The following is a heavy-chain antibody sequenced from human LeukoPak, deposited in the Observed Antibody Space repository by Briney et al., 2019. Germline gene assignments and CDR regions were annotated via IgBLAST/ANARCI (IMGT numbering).Heavy chain of an antibody. Sequence: QLGGSLRLSCAASGFTFSSYSMNWVRQAPGKGLEWLSYIRSTSSAIYYADSLKGRFTISRDNAKNSLYLQMNSLRAEDTAVYYCARVIGSYGDSAYWGQGTLVTVSS. CDR1: GFTFSSYS. D-gene: IGHD3-16*01. CDR3: ARVIGSYGDSAY. CDR2: IRSTSSAI. V-gene: IGHV3-48*04. J-gene: IGHJ4*02.